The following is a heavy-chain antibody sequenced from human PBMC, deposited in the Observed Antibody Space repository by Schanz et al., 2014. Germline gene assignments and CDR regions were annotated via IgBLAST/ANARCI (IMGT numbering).Heavy chain of an antibody. CDR3: AKGRFGELSAFDI. D-gene: IGHD3-10*01. CDR2: IRSSSTPI. Sequence: EVQLLESGGGLVQPGGSLRLSCLASGFTFSDYSMNWVRQAPGKGPEWVSYIRSSSTPIYYADSVKGRFTISRDNAKNSVFLQMNSLRAEDTAVYYCAKGRFGELSAFDIWGQGTMVTVSS. CDR1: GFTFSDYS. V-gene: IGHV3-48*01. J-gene: IGHJ3*02.